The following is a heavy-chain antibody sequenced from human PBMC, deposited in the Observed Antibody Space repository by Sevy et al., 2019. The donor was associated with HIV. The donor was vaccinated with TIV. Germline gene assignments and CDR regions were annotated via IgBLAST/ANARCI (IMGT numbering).Heavy chain of an antibody. CDR3: ARHGVSGFWSGYHDY. J-gene: IGHJ4*02. CDR1: GGSISSSTYY. CDR2: IYYSGST. V-gene: IGHV4-39*01. Sequence: SETLSLTCTVSGGSISSSTYYWGWIRQPPGKGLEWNGSIYYSGSTYYNPSLKSRVTISVDTSKNQFSLKLSSVTAADTAVYYCARHGVSGFWSGYHDYWGQGTLVTVSS. D-gene: IGHD3-3*01.